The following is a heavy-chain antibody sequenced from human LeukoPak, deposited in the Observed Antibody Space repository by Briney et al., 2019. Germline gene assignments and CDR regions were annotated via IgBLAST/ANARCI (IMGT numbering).Heavy chain of an antibody. V-gene: IGHV1-18*01. J-gene: IGHJ5*02. CDR2: ISAYLVNT. CDR1: GYTFTSYG. CDR3: ARAGCGYCSSTSCYGYWFDP. D-gene: IGHD2-2*01. Sequence: ASVKVSCKASGYTFTSYGISSVRQAPGQGLGWMGWISAYLVNTNYAQKLQGRVTMTTETTTRTASMELSSPRSGDTAVHYCARAGCGYCSSTSCYGYWFDPWGQGNLGTVSS.